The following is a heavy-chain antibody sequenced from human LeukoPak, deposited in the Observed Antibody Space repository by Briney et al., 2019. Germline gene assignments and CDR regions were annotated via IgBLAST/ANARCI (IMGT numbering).Heavy chain of an antibody. D-gene: IGHD2-15*01. J-gene: IGHJ6*02. V-gene: IGHV3-33*01. CDR3: ARDSGNIVVVVADALGHYGMDL. Sequence: PGGSLRLSCAASGFTFSSYGMHWVRQAPGKGLEWVAVIWYDGSNKYYADSVKGRFTISRDNSKNTLYLQMNSLRAEDTAVYYCARDSGNIVVVVADALGHYGMDLWGQGTTVTVSS. CDR1: GFTFSSYG. CDR2: IWYDGSNK.